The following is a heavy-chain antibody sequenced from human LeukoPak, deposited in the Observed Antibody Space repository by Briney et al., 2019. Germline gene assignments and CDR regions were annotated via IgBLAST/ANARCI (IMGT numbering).Heavy chain of an antibody. J-gene: IGHJ6*03. D-gene: IGHD2-8*01. CDR3: ARMVPYYYYMDV. V-gene: IGHV4-61*02. CDR1: GGSISSGSYY. CDR2: IYTSGST. Sequence: PSQTLSLTCTVSGGSISSGSYYWSWIRQPAGKGLEWIGRIYTSGSTNYNPSLKSRVTISVDTSKNQFSLKLSSVTAADTAVYYCARMVPYYYYMDVWGKGTTVTVSS.